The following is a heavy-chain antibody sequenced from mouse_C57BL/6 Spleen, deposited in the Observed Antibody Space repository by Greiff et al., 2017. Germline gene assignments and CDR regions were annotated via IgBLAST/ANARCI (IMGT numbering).Heavy chain of an antibody. Sequence: QVQLQQSGAELVKPGASVKLSCKASGYTFTEYTIHWVKQRPGQGLEWIGWVYPGSGSIKYNEKFKDKATLTADKSSSTVYMELSRLTSEDSAVYFCARHEDCYSRSPLSMYYWGQGTSVTVSS. V-gene: IGHV1-62-2*01. J-gene: IGHJ4*01. CDR1: GYTFTEYT. CDR3: ARHEDCYSRSPLSMYY. D-gene: IGHD2-12*01. CDR2: VYPGSGSI.